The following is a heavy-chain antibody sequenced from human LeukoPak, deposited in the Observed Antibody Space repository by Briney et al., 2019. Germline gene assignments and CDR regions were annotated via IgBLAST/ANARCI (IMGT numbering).Heavy chain of an antibody. CDR2: INPNSAGT. CDR1: GYTFTGYY. D-gene: IGHD3-9*01. J-gene: IGHJ4*02. CDR3: ARVGYYDVLTGYCDY. V-gene: IGHV1-2*02. Sequence: ASVKVSCKASGYTFTGYYMHWVRQAPGKGLEWMGWINPNSAGTNYAQRFQGRVTMTRDSSISTAYMELSRLTSDDTAVYYCARVGYYDVLTGYCDYWGQGTLVTVSS.